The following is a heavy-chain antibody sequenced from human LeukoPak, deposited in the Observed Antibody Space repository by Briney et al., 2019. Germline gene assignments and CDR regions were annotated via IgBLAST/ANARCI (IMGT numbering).Heavy chain of an antibody. CDR2: IYYSGST. V-gene: IGHV4-59*08. CDR3: ARHKDDYYDSSGYYYSLDY. Sequence: SETLSLTCTASGGSISNHYWSWMRQPPGKGLEWIGYIYYSGSTSYNPSLKSRVTMSLDTSKNQFSLYLSSVTAADTAVYYCARHKDDYYDSSGYYYSLDYWGQGILVTVSS. D-gene: IGHD3-22*01. CDR1: GGSISNHY. J-gene: IGHJ4*02.